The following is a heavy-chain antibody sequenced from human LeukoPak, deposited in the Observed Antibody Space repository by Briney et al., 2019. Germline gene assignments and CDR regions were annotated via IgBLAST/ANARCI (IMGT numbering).Heavy chain of an antibody. D-gene: IGHD2-15*01. J-gene: IGHJ4*01. V-gene: IGHV3-23*01. CDR3: AKSRVVADGFDY. CDR1: GFTFSSYA. Sequence: GGSLRLSCAASGFTFSSYAMSWVRQAPGKGLEWVSALSGSGGSTYYADSVKGRFTISRDNSKNTLYLQMNSLRAEDTAVYYCAKSRVVADGFDYWGHGTLVTVSS. CDR2: LSGSGGST.